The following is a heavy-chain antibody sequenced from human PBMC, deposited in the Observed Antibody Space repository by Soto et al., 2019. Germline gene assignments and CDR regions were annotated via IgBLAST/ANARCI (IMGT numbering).Heavy chain of an antibody. CDR1: GFTFSSYS. D-gene: IGHD4-17*01. J-gene: IGHJ4*02. V-gene: IGHV3-21*01. CDR2: ISSSSSYI. CDR3: ARRMTTVTQSYDY. Sequence: GGSLRLSCAASGFTFSSYSMNWVRQAPGKGLEWVSSISSSSSYIYYADSVKGRFTISRDNAKNSLYLQMNSLRAEDTAVYYCARRMTTVTQSYDYWGQGTLVTVSS.